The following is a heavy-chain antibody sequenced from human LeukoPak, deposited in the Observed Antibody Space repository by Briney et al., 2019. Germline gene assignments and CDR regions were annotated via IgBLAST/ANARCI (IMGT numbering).Heavy chain of an antibody. V-gene: IGHV3-9*01. CDR3: AKDLGVGLNAFDI. CDR1: GFTFDDYA. Sequence: PGRSLRLSCAASGFTFDDYAMHWVRQAPGKGLEWVSGISWNSGSIGYADSVKGRFTASRDNAKNSLYLQMNSLRAEDTALYYCAKDLGVGLNAFDIWGQGTMVTVSS. CDR2: ISWNSGSI. D-gene: IGHD4/OR15-4a*01. J-gene: IGHJ3*02.